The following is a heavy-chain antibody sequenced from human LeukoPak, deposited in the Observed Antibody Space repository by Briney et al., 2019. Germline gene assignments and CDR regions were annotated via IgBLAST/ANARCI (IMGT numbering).Heavy chain of an antibody. CDR2: INSDGKST. D-gene: IGHD3-16*01. CDR1: GFTFSSYW. Sequence: SGGSLRLSCAASGFTFSSYWMHWVRQAPGRGPVRVSRINSDGKSTDYADYVKGRFTISRDNAKNTLYLEMNNLRADDTAVCYCARSRGSYFDSWGQGTLVSVSS. J-gene: IGHJ4*02. V-gene: IGHV3-74*01. CDR3: ARSRGSYFDS.